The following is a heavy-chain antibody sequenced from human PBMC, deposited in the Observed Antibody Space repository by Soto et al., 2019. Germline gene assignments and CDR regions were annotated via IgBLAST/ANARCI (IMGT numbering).Heavy chain of an antibody. J-gene: IGHJ6*02. V-gene: IGHV3-7*01. D-gene: IGHD3-3*02. CDR2: IKQDESER. Sequence: GSLRLSCAASGFTFGSYSMVWVRQAPGKGLEWVANIKQDESERNYVDSVKGRFTISRDNAKNSLYLQMNSLRADDTAVYYCALHSHSDNTGFRSMDVWGQGTTVTVSS. CDR3: ALHSHSDNTGFRSMDV. CDR1: GFTFGSYS.